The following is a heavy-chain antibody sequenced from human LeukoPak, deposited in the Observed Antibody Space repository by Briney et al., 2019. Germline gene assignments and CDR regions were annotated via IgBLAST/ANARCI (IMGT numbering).Heavy chain of an antibody. V-gene: IGHV4-31*03. J-gene: IGHJ4*02. CDR2: IHYSGST. Sequence: SETLSLTCTVSGGSIRSGGHYWSWIRQRPGKGLEWIGYIHYSGSTLYNPSLKSRLTISVDTSKSQFSLKLSSVTAADTAVYYCGSLATPGLYFDYWGQGALVTVSS. CDR3: GSLATPGLYFDY. D-gene: IGHD6-6*01. CDR1: GGSIRSGGHY.